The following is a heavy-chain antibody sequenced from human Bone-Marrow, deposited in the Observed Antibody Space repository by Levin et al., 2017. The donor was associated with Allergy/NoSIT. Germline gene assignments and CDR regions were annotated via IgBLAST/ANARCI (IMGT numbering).Heavy chain of an antibody. CDR1: GFALNSNT. V-gene: IGHV3-21*01. Sequence: PGGSLRLSCDASGFALNSNTMAWVRQTPGKGLEWVSSINGDSSDISYADSVKGRFTISRDNAKNSLYLQMDSLRPEDTAVYFCTRVYSTKTFGMVLDRSFDSWGQGTLVTVSS. J-gene: IGHJ5*01. CDR3: TRVYSTKTFGMVLDRSFDS. CDR2: INGDSSDI. D-gene: IGHD4-11*01.